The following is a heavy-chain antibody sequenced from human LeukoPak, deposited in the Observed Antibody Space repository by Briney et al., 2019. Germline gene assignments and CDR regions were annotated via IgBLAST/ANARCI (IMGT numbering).Heavy chain of an antibody. J-gene: IGHJ4*02. V-gene: IGHV4-34*01. D-gene: IGHD6-13*01. CDR2: INHSGST. CDR1: GGSFSGYY. CDR3: ARGTGYSSSWLGY. Sequence: PSETLSLTCAVYGGSFSGYYWSWIRQPPGKGLEWIGEINHSGSTNYNPSLKSRVTISVDTSKNQFSLKLSSVTAADTAVYYCARGTGYSSSWLGYWGQGTLVTVPS.